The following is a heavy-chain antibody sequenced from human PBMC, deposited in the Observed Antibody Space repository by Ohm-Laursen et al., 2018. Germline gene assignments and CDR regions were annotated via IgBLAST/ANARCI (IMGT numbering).Heavy chain of an antibody. CDR1: GFTFSSYG. CDR3: ATHSSGWDHFDY. J-gene: IGHJ4*02. Sequence: SLRLSCTAPGFTFSSYGMHWVRQAPGKGLEWVAVISYDGSNKYYADSVKGRFTISRDNSKNTLYLQMNSLRAEDTAVYYCATHSSGWDHFDYWGQGTLVTVSS. D-gene: IGHD6-19*01. CDR2: ISYDGSNK. V-gene: IGHV3-30*03.